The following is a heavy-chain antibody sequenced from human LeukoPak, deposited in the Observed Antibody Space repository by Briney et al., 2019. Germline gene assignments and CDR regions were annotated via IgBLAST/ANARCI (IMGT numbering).Heavy chain of an antibody. V-gene: IGHV4-31*03. CDR1: GGSISSGGYY. CDR2: IYYSGST. CDR3: ARDRVAAAGLYGMDV. J-gene: IGHJ6*02. Sequence: KPSETLSLTCTVSGGSISSGGYYCSWIRQHPGKGLEWIGYIYYSGSTYYNPSLKSRVTISVDTSKNQFSLKLSSVTAADTAVYYCARDRVAAAGLYGMDVWGQGTTVTVSS. D-gene: IGHD6-13*01.